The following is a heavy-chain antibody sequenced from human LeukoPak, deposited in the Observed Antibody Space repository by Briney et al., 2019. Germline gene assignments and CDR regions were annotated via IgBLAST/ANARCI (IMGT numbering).Heavy chain of an antibody. Sequence: PSETLSLTCAVYGGSFSGYYWGWIRQPPGKGLEWIGEINHSGSTNYNPSLKSRVTISVDTSKNQFSLKLSSVTAADTAVYYCARIGDTIFGVVITYFDYWGQGTLVTVSS. D-gene: IGHD3-3*01. CDR3: ARIGDTIFGVVITYFDY. V-gene: IGHV4-34*01. J-gene: IGHJ4*02. CDR2: INHSGST. CDR1: GGSFSGYY.